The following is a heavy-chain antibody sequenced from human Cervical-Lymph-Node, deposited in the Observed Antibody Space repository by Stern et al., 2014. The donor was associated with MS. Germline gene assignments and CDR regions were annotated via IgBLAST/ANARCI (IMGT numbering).Heavy chain of an antibody. Sequence: QVQLKESGPGLVKPSETVSLTCTVSGGSLTSKYWNWIRQPPGKGLEWIGYIYFDGNTNYNPSLKNRVTILLDTSTNQFSLSLTSVTAADTAVYYCARVTGRGTRQNWFDSWGQGTLLTVSS. CDR1: GGSLTSKY. CDR2: IYFDGNT. V-gene: IGHV4-59*01. J-gene: IGHJ5*01. D-gene: IGHD1-26*01. CDR3: ARVTGRGTRQNWFDS.